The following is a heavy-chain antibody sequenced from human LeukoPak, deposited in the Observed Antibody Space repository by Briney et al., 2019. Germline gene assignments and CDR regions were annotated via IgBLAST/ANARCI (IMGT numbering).Heavy chain of an antibody. CDR1: GGSSSGYY. Sequence: PSETLSLTCAVYGGSSSGYYWGWIRQPPGKGLEWIGEINHSGSTNYNPSLKSRVTISVDTSKNQFSLKLSSVTAADTAVYYCARSGSIAAAGIDYWGQGTLVTVSS. V-gene: IGHV4-34*01. CDR3: ARSGSIAAAGIDY. J-gene: IGHJ4*02. D-gene: IGHD6-13*01. CDR2: INHSGST.